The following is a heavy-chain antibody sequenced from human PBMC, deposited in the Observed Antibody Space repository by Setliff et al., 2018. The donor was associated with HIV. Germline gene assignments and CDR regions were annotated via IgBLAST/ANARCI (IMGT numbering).Heavy chain of an antibody. J-gene: IGHJ4*02. CDR1: GFTFDDYG. V-gene: IGHV3-20*04. Sequence: GGSLRLSCAASGFTFDDYGMSWVRQAPGRGLEWVSGIDWNGGSTGYADSVKGRFTISRDNARNSLYLQMNSLRGEDTAVYYCATNFLYDILTGYFPYQFDQWGQGTLVTVSS. CDR3: ATNFLYDILTGYFPYQFDQ. D-gene: IGHD3-9*01. CDR2: IDWNGGST.